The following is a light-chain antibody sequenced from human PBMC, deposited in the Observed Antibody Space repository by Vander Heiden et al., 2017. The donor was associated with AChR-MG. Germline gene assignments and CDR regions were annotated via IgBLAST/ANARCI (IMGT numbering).Light chain of an antibody. CDR2: KDS. Sequence: SYDLTQPPSVSVSPGQTARITCSGDALPKQYVYWDQQKAGQAPGLVIYKDSERPSGIPERFSGSSSGTTVTLTISGVQAEDEADYYCQSADSSGTYVVCGGGTKLTVL. J-gene: IGLJ2*01. V-gene: IGLV3-25*03. CDR1: ALPKQY. CDR3: QSADSSGTYVV.